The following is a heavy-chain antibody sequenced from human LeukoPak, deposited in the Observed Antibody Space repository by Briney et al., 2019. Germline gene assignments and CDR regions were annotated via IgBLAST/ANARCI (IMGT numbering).Heavy chain of an antibody. CDR2: ISSSGSYI. J-gene: IGHJ4*02. V-gene: IGHV3-21*06. CDR3: ARDNYYYDMGDY. D-gene: IGHD3-10*01. Sequence: GGSLRLSCVASGFSFSNYWMYWGRQAPGKGLEWVSSISSSGSYIYYADSMRGRFTISRDNAKNSLYLQMNSLRAEDTAVYYCARDNYYYDMGDYWGQGTLVTVSS. CDR1: GFSFSNYW.